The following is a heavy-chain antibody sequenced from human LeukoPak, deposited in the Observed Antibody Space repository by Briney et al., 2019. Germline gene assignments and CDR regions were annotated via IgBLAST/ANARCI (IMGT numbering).Heavy chain of an antibody. J-gene: IGHJ6*02. CDR2: ISPNSGGT. Sequence: GASVKVSCKASGHTFTGYYMHWVRQAPGQGLEWMGWISPNSGGTNYAQKFQGRVTMTWDTSISTAYMELSRLRSDDTAVYYCARERVVSSGYYYGMDVWGQGTTVTVSS. V-gene: IGHV1-2*02. CDR1: GHTFTGYY. CDR3: ARERVVSSGYYYGMDV. D-gene: IGHD2-8*02.